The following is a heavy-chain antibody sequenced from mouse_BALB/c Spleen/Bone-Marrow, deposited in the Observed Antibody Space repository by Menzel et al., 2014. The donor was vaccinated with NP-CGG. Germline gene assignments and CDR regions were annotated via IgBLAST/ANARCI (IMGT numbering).Heavy chain of an antibody. CDR1: GIDLSSYA. V-gene: IGHV5-6-5*01. D-gene: IGHD2-1*01. CDR2: ISSSGST. Sequence: EESGGRLVTLGTPLTLTCTVSGIDLSSYAMGWVRLAPGKGLEYIGIISSSGSTGYARRAKGRFTISKTSTTVDLKITSPTTEDTATYFCARGGPGYNGNKPFDPWGPGTLVTVSS. CDR3: ARGGPGYNGNKPFDP. J-gene: IGHJ1*01.